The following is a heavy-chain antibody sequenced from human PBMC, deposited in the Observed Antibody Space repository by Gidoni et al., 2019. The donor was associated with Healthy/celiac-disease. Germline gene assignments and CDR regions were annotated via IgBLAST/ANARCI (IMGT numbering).Heavy chain of an antibody. CDR2: IYPGDSGT. Sequence: EVQLGQSGAEVQKPGESLKISCKGSGYSFTSYWIGWVRQMPGKGPEWMRSIYPGDSGTSYSPYVQGQVTISADKSISTAYLQWISLKASDPAMSYCARTGIEMATSVRAFDIWGQGTLVTVSS. V-gene: IGHV5-51*01. D-gene: IGHD5-12*01. J-gene: IGHJ3*02. CDR1: GYSFTSYW. CDR3: ARTGIEMATSVRAFDI.